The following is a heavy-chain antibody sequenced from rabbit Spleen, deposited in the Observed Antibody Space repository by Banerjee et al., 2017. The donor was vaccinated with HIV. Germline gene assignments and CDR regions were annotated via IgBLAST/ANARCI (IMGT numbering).Heavy chain of an antibody. CDR1: GFSFSSSYW. Sequence: QSLEESGGDLVKPGASLTLTCTASGFSFSSSYWICWVRQAPGKGLEWIACIYAGSSGSSYYASWAKGRFTISKTSSTTVTLQMTSLTAADTATYFCARYYIYPAGLWGPGTLVTVS. CDR2: IYAGSSGSS. D-gene: IGHD6-1*01. V-gene: IGHV1S40*01. CDR3: ARYYIYPAGL. J-gene: IGHJ6*01.